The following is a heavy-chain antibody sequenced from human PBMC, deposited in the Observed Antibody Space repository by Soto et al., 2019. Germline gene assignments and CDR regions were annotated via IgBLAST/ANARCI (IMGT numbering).Heavy chain of an antibody. J-gene: IGHJ4*02. CDR1: GGSVSSSSYY. CDR2: IYFSGTT. CDR3: AREGKRVSMVPGFDS. Sequence: QVQLQESGPGLVKPSETLSLTCTVSGGSVSSSSYYWTWLRQPPGKRLEWIGYIYFSGTTEYNPSLKSRVAISFDTSKNQFSLKLSSVIAADTAVYYCAREGKRVSMVPGFDSWGQGTLVTVSS. V-gene: IGHV4-61*01. D-gene: IGHD3-10*01.